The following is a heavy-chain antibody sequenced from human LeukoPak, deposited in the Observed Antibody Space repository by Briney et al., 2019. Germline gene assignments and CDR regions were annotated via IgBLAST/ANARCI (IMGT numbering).Heavy chain of an antibody. CDR1: GFTFGDYA. V-gene: IGHV3-49*03. Sequence: GGSLRLSCTASGFTFGDYAVVWFRQAPGKGLEWLGFMRTKAYHGETTEYATSVNGRFTISRDDSKNIAYLQMSSLKTEDTAVYYCTRDRQIQTGFDYWGQGTLVTVSS. CDR2: MRTKAYHGETT. CDR3: TRDRQIQTGFDY. D-gene: IGHD1-14*01. J-gene: IGHJ4*02.